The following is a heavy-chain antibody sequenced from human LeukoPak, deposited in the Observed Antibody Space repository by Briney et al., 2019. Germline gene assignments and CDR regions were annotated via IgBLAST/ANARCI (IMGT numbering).Heavy chain of an antibody. CDR3: ARTPDANWFDP. J-gene: IGHJ5*02. V-gene: IGHV4-39*07. CDR1: GGSISSSNYY. Sequence: SETLSLTCTVSGGSISSSNYYWGWIRQPPGKGLEWIGSIYHSGSTYYNPSLKSRVTISVDTSKNQFSLKLSSVTAADTAVYYCARTPDANWFDPWGQGTLVTVSS. CDR2: IYHSGST.